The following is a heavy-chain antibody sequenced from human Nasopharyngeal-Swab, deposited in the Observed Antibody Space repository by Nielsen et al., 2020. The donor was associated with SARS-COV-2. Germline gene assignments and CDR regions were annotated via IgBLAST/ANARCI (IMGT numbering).Heavy chain of an antibody. CDR1: GYTLTELS. D-gene: IGHD6-19*01. CDR2: FDPEDGET. J-gene: IGHJ4*02. CDR3: ATDLKGSGW. Sequence: ASVQVSCKVSGYTLTELSMHWVRQPPGKGLEWMGGFDPEDGETIYAQKFQGRVTMTEDTSTDTAYMELSSLRSEDTTVYYCATDLKGSGWWGQGTLVTVSS. V-gene: IGHV1-24*01.